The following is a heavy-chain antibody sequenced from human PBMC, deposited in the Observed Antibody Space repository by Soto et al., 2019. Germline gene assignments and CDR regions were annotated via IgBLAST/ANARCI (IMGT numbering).Heavy chain of an antibody. V-gene: IGHV1-18*01. Sequence: ASVKVSCKASGYTFTSYGISWVRQAPGQGLEWMGWISAYNGNTNYAQKLQGRVTMTTDTSTSTAYMELRSLRSDDTAVYYCAILPAAVGPSIRRPYYYYGMDVWGQGTTVTVSS. D-gene: IGHD6-13*01. CDR2: ISAYNGNT. CDR1: GYTFTSYG. CDR3: AILPAAVGPSIRRPYYYYGMDV. J-gene: IGHJ6*02.